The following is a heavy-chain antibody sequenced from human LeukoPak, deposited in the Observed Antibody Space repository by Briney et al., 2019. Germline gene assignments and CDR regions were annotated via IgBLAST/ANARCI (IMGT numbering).Heavy chain of an antibody. V-gene: IGHV4-39*01. CDR1: GGSISSSSYY. Sequence: SETLSLTCTVSGGSISSSSYYWGWIRQPPGKGLEWIGSIYYSGSTYYNPSLKSRVTISVDTSKNQFSLKLSSVTAADTAVYYCASMKSWVLRDIPIFGVVILDYYYMDVWGKGTTVTVSS. CDR2: IYYSGST. CDR3: ASMKSWVLRDIPIFGVVILDYYYMDV. D-gene: IGHD3-3*01. J-gene: IGHJ6*03.